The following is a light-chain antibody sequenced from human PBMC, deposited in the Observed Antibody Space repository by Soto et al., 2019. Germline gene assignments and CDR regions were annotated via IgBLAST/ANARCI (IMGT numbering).Light chain of an antibody. J-gene: IGKJ1*01. V-gene: IGKV1-39*01. CDR3: QQYTCLWT. CDR1: QSISSY. CDR2: QAS. Sequence: DIQLTQSPSSLSASLGDRVTITCRASQSISSYLNWYQQKPGKVPKLLIYQASSLQNGVPARFIGSGSGTEFTLTISSLQPDDVATYYCQQYTCLWTFGPGTKVDIK.